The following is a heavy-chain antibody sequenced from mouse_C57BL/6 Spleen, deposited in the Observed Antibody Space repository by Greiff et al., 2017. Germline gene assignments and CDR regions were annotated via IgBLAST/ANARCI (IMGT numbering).Heavy chain of an antibody. CDR3: ARHYGSSQFAD. V-gene: IGHV5-9*01. D-gene: IGHD1-1*01. CDR1: GFTFSSYT. Sequence: EVQLVESGGGLVKPGGSLKLSCAASGFTFSSYTMSWVRQTPEKRLEWVATISGGGGNTYYPDSVKGRFTISSDNAKNTLYLQMSSLRSEDTALYYCARHYGSSQFADWGQGTLVTVSA. J-gene: IGHJ3*01. CDR2: ISGGGGNT.